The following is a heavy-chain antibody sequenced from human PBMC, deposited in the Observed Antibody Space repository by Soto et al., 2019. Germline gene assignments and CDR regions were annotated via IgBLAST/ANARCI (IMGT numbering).Heavy chain of an antibody. J-gene: IGHJ5*02. CDR3: ARGDSTGSPRGWFDP. CDR1: GYSFTSYG. Sequence: QVQLVQSVTEVKKPGASVQVSCKASGYSFTSYGINWVRQAPGQGLEWMGWISTYNGDTNYAQKFQGRVTMTTDTSTITAYMELRRLTSADTAVYFCARGDSTGSPRGWFDPWGQGTVVTVSS. D-gene: IGHD6-19*01. CDR2: ISTYNGDT. V-gene: IGHV1-18*04.